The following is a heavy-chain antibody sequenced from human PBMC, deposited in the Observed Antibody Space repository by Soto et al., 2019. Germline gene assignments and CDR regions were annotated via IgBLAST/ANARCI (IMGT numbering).Heavy chain of an antibody. D-gene: IGHD6-6*01. CDR2: INHSGST. J-gene: IGHJ5*02. CDR1: GGSIASSDW. V-gene: IGHV4-4*02. CDR3: ARVRGSSRWFDP. Sequence: PSETLSLTCAVSGGSIASSDWWSWIRQPPGKGLEWIGEINHSGSTNYNPSLKSRVTISVDTSKNQFSLKLSSVTAADTAVYYCARVRGSSRWFDPWGQGTLVTVSS.